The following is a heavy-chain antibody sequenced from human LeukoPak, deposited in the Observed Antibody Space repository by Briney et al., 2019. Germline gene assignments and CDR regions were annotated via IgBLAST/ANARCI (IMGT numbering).Heavy chain of an antibody. CDR2: INHSGST. CDR3: ARGGIEYSSGWYNDY. J-gene: IGHJ4*02. Sequence: PSETLSLTCAVYGGSFSGYYWSWIRQPPGKGLEWIGEINHSGSTNYNPSLKSRVTISVDTSKNQFSLKLSSVTAADTAVYYCARGGIEYSSGWYNDYWGQGTLVTVSS. D-gene: IGHD6-19*01. V-gene: IGHV4-34*01. CDR1: GGSFSGYY.